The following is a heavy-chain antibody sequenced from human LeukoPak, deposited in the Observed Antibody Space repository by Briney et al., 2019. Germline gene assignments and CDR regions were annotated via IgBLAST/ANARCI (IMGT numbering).Heavy chain of an antibody. CDR1: GYSFTSSW. V-gene: IGHV5-51*01. Sequence: GESLKISCKGSGYSFTSSWIGWVRQMPGKGLEWMGIIYPGDSDTRYSPSFQGQVTISADKSISTAYLQWSGLKASDTAMYYCAIYSDTYYFDYWGQGTLVTVSS. CDR2: IYPGDSDT. J-gene: IGHJ4*02. D-gene: IGHD1-26*01. CDR3: AIYSDTYYFDY.